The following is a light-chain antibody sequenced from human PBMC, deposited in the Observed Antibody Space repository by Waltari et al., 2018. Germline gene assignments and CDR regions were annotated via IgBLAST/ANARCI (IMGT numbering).Light chain of an antibody. Sequence: EIVLTQSPGTLSLSPGERATLSCRASQSVSRTLAWYQQKPGQAPRLLIYDASRRATGIPDMFSGSGSGTDFSLTISRLEPEDFAWYFCQKYGTLPATFGQGTKVEIK. CDR1: QSVSRT. J-gene: IGKJ1*01. V-gene: IGKV3-20*01. CDR3: QKYGTLPAT. CDR2: DAS.